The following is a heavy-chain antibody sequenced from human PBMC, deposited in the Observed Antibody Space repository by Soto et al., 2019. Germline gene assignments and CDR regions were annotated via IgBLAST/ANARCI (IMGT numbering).Heavy chain of an antibody. V-gene: IGHV1-8*01. CDR2: MNPNSGNT. J-gene: IGHJ3*02. CDR3: ARGLGDYYDYIWGSYRRRGAFDI. Sequence: ASVKVSCKASGYTFASYDINWVRQATGQGLEWMGWMNPNSGNTGYAQKFQGRVTMTRNTSISTAYMELSSLRSEDTAVYYCARGLGDYYDYIWGSYRRRGAFDIWGQGTMVTVSS. D-gene: IGHD3-16*02. CDR1: GYTFASYD.